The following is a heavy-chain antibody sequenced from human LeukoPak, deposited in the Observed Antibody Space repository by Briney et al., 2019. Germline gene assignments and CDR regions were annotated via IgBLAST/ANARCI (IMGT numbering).Heavy chain of an antibody. CDR1: GFTFSHYG. V-gene: IGHV3-33*08. J-gene: IGHJ4*02. Sequence: GGSPRLSCAVSGFTFSHYGMHCVRQAPGKGLEWVAVIWSDGTEKYYGDAVKGRFTISRDNFRKTLYLQMNSLRGEDTAVYYCARDAQRGLDYSNSLQYWGQGTLVTVSS. CDR2: IWSDGTEK. D-gene: IGHD4-11*01. CDR3: ARDAQRGLDYSNSLQY.